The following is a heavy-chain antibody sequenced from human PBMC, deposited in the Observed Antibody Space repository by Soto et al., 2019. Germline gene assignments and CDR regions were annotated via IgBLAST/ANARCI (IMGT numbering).Heavy chain of an antibody. Sequence: SETLSLTCTVSGASINTVPYYWGWIRQSPGKGLEWIGSVYYSGFTYYNPSLKSRVTISLVTSKNQFSLEVSSVTAADTALYYCATTFDSSGYYHNFGMDVWGQGTTVTVSS. CDR1: GASINTVPYY. CDR2: VYYSGFT. J-gene: IGHJ6*02. V-gene: IGHV4-39*01. CDR3: ATTFDSSGYYHNFGMDV. D-gene: IGHD3-22*01.